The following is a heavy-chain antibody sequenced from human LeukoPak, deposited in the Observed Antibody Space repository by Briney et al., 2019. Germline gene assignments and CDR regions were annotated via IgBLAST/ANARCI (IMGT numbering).Heavy chain of an antibody. D-gene: IGHD6-6*01. V-gene: IGHV4-4*08. J-gene: IGHJ4*02. Sequence: PSETLSLTCNVSGASIKSDYWSWIRQPPGKGLEWIGYIYTSGRTKYTESLKSWVTISMDTSKKQFSLSLTSVTAADTAVYFCATQGGGAYSSWTFDSWGQGTLVTVS. CDR3: ATQGGGAYSSWTFDS. CDR1: GASIKSDY. CDR2: IYTSGRT.